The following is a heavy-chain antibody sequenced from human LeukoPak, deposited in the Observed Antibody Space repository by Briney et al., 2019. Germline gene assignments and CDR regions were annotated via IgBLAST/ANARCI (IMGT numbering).Heavy chain of an antibody. D-gene: IGHD6-13*01. V-gene: IGHV3-23*01. J-gene: IGHJ4*02. CDR1: GFTFSNYG. CDR2: ISGSGSST. Sequence: GGSLRLSCAASGFTFSNYGMTWVRQAPGKGLEWVSAISGSGSSTFYADSVKGRFTISRDNFKNTLYLQMNSLRAEDTAVYYCAKGHGSTWYDGLYYFDYWGQGILVTVSS. CDR3: AKGHGSTWYDGLYYFDY.